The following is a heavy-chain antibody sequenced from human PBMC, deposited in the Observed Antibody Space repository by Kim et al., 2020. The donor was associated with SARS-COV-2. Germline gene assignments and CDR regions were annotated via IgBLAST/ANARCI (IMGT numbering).Heavy chain of an antibody. V-gene: IGHV3-66*01. CDR3: ARVGNDFWGYYYYYYMDV. D-gene: IGHD3-3*01. Sequence: GGSLRLSCAASGFTVSSNYMSWVRQAPGKGLEWVSVIYSGGSTYYADSVKGRFTISRDNSKNTLYFQMNSLIAEDTAVYYCARVGNDFWGYYYYYYMDVWGKGTTVTVSS. CDR1: GFTVSSNY. CDR2: IYSGGST. J-gene: IGHJ6*03.